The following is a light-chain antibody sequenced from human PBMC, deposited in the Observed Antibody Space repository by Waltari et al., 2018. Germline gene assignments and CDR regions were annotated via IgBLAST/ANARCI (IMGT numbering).Light chain of an antibody. CDR2: DAS. CDR3: QQRANWPLT. Sequence: EIVLTQSPTTLSLSLGERATLSCRASQNVCNYLAWYQKKPDQAPRLLISDASHRAAGIPDRFSGSGSGTDFTLTISSLQPEDFGVYYCQQRANWPLTFGGGTKVEIK. V-gene: IGKV3-11*01. J-gene: IGKJ4*01. CDR1: QNVCNY.